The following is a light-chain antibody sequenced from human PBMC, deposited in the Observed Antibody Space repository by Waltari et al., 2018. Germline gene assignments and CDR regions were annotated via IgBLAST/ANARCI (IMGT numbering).Light chain of an antibody. CDR2: SND. CDR3: AAWDDSLGGPV. CDR1: ISNIGSNT. Sequence: QSLLTQPPSASGTPGQRVTISCSGGISNIGSNTINWYRQFPGTAPKVLIYSNDQRTSGGPEGFSGSKSGTSASLAISGLQSEDEADYYCAAWDDSLGGPVFGGGTKLTVL. V-gene: IGLV1-44*01. J-gene: IGLJ2*01.